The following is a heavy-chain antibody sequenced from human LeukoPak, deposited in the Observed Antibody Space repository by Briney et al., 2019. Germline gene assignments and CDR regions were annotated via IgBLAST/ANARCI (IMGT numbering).Heavy chain of an antibody. D-gene: IGHD5-18*01. Sequence: GGSLRLSCAASGFTFSTYAMHWVRQAPGKGLEWVAVISYDGSNKYYADSVKGRFTISGDNSKNTLYLQMNSLRAEDTAVYYCARDPRGYGGGGGQGTLVTVSS. CDR2: ISYDGSNK. CDR3: ARDPRGYGGG. CDR1: GFTFSTYA. V-gene: IGHV3-30-3*01. J-gene: IGHJ4*02.